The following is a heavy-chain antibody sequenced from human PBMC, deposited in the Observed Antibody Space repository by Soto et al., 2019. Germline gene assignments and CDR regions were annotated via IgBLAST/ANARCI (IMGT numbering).Heavy chain of an antibody. CDR3: AKLYSSGWYGDAFDI. CDR1: GFTFSSYG. Sequence: QPGGSLRLSCAASGFTFSSYGMHWVRQAPGKGLEWVAVISYDGSNKYYADSVKGRFTISRDNSKNTLYLQMNSLRAEDTAVYYCAKLYSSGWYGDAFDIWGQGTMVTVSS. V-gene: IGHV3-30*18. CDR2: ISYDGSNK. D-gene: IGHD6-19*01. J-gene: IGHJ3*02.